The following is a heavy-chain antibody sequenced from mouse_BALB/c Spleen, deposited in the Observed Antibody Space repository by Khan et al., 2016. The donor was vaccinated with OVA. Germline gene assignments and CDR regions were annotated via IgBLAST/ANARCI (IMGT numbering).Heavy chain of an antibody. J-gene: IGHJ2*01. CDR3: ARTDCYGRSYYFDY. CDR2: IDPYNGGT. Sequence: VQLQQSGPELVKPGASVKVSCKASGYSFTDYNIFWVKQSHGKSLEWIGYIDPYNGGTSYNQNFEGKATLTVDKSSSTAFMHLSSLTSEDSAVFYWARTDCYGRSYYFDYWAQGTTLTVSS. D-gene: IGHD1-1*01. V-gene: IGHV1S135*01. CDR1: GYSFTDYN.